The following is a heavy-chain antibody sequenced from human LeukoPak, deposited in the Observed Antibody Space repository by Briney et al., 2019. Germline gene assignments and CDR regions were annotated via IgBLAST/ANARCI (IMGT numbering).Heavy chain of an antibody. CDR2: IYYSGST. V-gene: IGHV4-59*08. J-gene: IGHJ6*02. CDR1: GGSISSYY. CDR3: ARLTHYYYGSGSPRHCYYGMDV. Sequence: PSETLSLTCTVSGGSISSYYWSWIRQPPGKGLEWIGYIYYSGSTNYNPSLKSRVTISVDTSKNQFSLKLSSVTAADTAVYYCARLTHYYYGSGSPRHCYYGMDVWGQGTTVTVSS. D-gene: IGHD3-10*01.